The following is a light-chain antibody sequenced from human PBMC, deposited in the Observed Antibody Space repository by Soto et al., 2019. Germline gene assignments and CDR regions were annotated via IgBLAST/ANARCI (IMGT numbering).Light chain of an antibody. V-gene: IGKV3-20*01. J-gene: IGKJ5*01. Sequence: EIVLTQSPGTLSLSPGERATLSCRASHCVSSCYLAWYQQIPCHSPRLLIYGASSRATGIPDRFSGSGSGTDFTLTFSRLEPEDFAVYYCQQYGSSLSITFGQGTRLEIK. CDR1: HCVSSCY. CDR2: GAS. CDR3: QQYGSSLSIT.